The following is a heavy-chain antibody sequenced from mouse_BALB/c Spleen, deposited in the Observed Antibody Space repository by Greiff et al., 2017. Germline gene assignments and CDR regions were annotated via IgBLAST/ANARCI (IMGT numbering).Heavy chain of an antibody. CDR1: GYAFSSYW. J-gene: IGHJ3*01. V-gene: IGHV1-80*01. D-gene: IGHD2-2*01. CDR2: IYPGDGDT. CDR3: AGGYDAGGFAY. Sequence: QVQLQQSGAELVRPGSSVKISCKASGYAFSSYWMNWVKQRPGQGLEWIGQIYPGDGDTNYNGKFKGKATLTADKSSSTAYMQLSSLTSEDSAVYFCAGGYDAGGFAYWGQGTLVTVSA.